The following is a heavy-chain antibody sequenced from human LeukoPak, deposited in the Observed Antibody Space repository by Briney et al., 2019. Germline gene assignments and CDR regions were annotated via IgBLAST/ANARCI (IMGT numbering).Heavy chain of an antibody. Sequence: GASVKVSCKASGYTMSSYGISWVRQAPGQGLEWMGWISGFNGNTKYAQNLQGRVTMTTDTSTSTAYMELRSLRSDDTAVYYCARAGAVVDNWFDPWGQGTLVTVSS. CDR3: ARAGAVVDNWFDP. V-gene: IGHV1-18*01. D-gene: IGHD2-15*01. CDR1: GYTMSSYG. CDR2: ISGFNGNT. J-gene: IGHJ5*02.